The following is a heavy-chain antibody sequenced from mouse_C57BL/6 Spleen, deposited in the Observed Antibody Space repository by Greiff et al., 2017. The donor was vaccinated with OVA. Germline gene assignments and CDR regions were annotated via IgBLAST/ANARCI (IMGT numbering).Heavy chain of an antibody. D-gene: IGHD1-1*01. CDR2: IYPGDGDT. CDR1: GYAFSSSW. CDR3: ARGGTTVVDGYAMDY. V-gene: IGHV1-82*01. Sequence: VQLQQSGPELVKPGASVKISCKASGYAFSSSWMNWVKQRPGKGLEWIGRIYPGDGDTNYNGKFKGKATLTADKSSSTAYMQLSSLTSEDSAVYFCARGGTTVVDGYAMDYWGQGTSVTVSS. J-gene: IGHJ4*01.